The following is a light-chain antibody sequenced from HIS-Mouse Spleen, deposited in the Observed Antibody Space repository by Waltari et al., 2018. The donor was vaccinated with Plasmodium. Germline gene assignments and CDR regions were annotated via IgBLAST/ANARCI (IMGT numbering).Light chain of an antibody. CDR1: SSDVGSYNL. J-gene: IGLJ2*01. V-gene: IGLV2-23*01. Sequence: QSALPQPASVSGSPGQSITISCPGTSSDVGSYNLVPWYQQHPGKAPKLMIYEGSKRPSGVSNRFSGSKSGNTASLTISGLQAEDEADYYCCSYAGSSTYVVFGGGTKLTVL. CDR3: CSYAGSSTYVV. CDR2: EGS.